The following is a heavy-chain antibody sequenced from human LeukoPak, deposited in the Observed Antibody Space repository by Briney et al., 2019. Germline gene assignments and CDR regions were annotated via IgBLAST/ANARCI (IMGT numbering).Heavy chain of an antibody. Sequence: ASVKVSCKASGGTSSSYAISWVRQAPGQGLEWMGRIIPIFGIANYAQKFQGRVTITADKSTSTAYMELSSLRSEDTAVYYCARERYSSSWETRYNWFDPWGQGTLVTVSS. CDR2: IIPIFGIA. CDR3: ARERYSSSWETRYNWFDP. CDR1: GGTSSSYA. D-gene: IGHD6-13*01. V-gene: IGHV1-69*04. J-gene: IGHJ5*02.